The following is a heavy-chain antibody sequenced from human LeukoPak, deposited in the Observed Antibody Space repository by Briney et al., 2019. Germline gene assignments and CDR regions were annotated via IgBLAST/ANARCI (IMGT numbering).Heavy chain of an antibody. CDR2: INHSGST. V-gene: IGHV4-34*01. CDR1: GGSFGGYY. D-gene: IGHD2-2*01. Sequence: PSETLSLTCAVYGGSFGGYYWSWIRQPPGKGLEWIGEINHSGSTNYNPSLKSRVTISVDTSKNQFSLKLSSVTAADTAVYYCARALYCSSTSRKNWFDPWGQGTLVTVSS. CDR3: ARALYCSSTSRKNWFDP. J-gene: IGHJ5*02.